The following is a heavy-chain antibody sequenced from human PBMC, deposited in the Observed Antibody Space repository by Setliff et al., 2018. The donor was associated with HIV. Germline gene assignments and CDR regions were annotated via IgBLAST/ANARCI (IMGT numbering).Heavy chain of an antibody. CDR3: ARSWDYYYSSGYYRY. Sequence: KPSETLSLTCTVSGGSISSGGYYWSWIRQHPGKGLKRIGYIYHSWSTFYNPSLQSRAAISVDGSKYHLSLKLFSVTAADTAVYYCARSWDYYYSSGYYRYWGQGALVTVSS. V-gene: IGHV4-31*03. D-gene: IGHD3-22*01. CDR2: IYHSWST. J-gene: IGHJ4*02. CDR1: GGSISSGGYY.